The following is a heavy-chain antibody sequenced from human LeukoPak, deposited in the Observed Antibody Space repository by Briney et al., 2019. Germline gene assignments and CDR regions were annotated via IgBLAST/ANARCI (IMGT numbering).Heavy chain of an antibody. CDR1: GLTVSSNY. CDR2: ISTSGTVP. Sequence: QAGGSLRLSCAASGLTVSSNYMSWVRQAPGKGLEWVSYISTSGTVPFYGDSVKGRFTISRDNAKNSVFLQMNSLRVEDTATYYCARGNYYYDRSPMDHWGQGTLVTVSS. J-gene: IGHJ4*02. CDR3: ARGNYYYDRSPMDH. V-gene: IGHV3-48*03. D-gene: IGHD3-22*01.